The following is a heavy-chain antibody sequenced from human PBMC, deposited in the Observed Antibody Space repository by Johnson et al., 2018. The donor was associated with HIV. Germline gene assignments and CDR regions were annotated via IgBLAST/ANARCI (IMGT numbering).Heavy chain of an antibody. D-gene: IGHD4-23*01. J-gene: IGHJ3*02. CDR3: AKDQGLVYGGNSDAFDS. CDR1: ADFTVSRNY. V-gene: IGHV3-53*01. CDR2: IYIGGST. Sequence: VQLVESGGGVVQPGGALRLSCAASADFTVSRNYMSWVRQAPGKGLEWVSVIYIGGSTYYTDSVKGRFTISRDNSKNTLYLERNSLGAEDTAIYYCAKDQGLVYGGNSDAFDSWGQGTMVTVAS.